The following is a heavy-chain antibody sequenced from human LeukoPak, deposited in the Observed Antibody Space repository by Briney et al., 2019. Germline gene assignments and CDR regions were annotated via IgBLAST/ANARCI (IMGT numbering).Heavy chain of an antibody. CDR2: INHSGST. Sequence: SETLSLTCAVYGGSFSGYYWSWIRQPPGKGPEWIGEINHSGSTNYNPSLKSRVTISVDTSKNQFSLKLSSVTAADTAVYYCARHSGGTAGFYYYYYYMDVWGKGTTVTISS. V-gene: IGHV4-34*01. J-gene: IGHJ6*03. D-gene: IGHD1-1*01. CDR1: GGSFSGYY. CDR3: ARHSGGTAGFYYYYYYMDV.